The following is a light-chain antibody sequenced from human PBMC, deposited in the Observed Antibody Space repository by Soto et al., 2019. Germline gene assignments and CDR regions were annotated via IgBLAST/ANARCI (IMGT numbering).Light chain of an antibody. J-gene: IGKJ4*01. CDR3: QQSYNTLLS. Sequence: DIQMTQSPSSLPASVGARVTISCRASPSVHHYLNWYQNKPGRAPKLLIYAVSTLQSGVPSRFSGSGSGTDFTLAITSLQPEYFATYYCQQSYNTLLSFGGGTRVEIK. V-gene: IGKV1-39*01. CDR1: PSVHHY. CDR2: AVS.